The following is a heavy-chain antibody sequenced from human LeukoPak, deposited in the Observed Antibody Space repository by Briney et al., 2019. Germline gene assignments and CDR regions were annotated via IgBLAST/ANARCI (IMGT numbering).Heavy chain of an antibody. J-gene: IGHJ4*02. Sequence: ASVKVSCKASGDTFINDYIHWVRQAPGQGLEWMGVSNPGGGATTYAQKFQGRVTMTRDMSTSTVYMELRSLRSADTAVYYCARAHSSSWSLFDYWGQGTLVTVSS. CDR2: SNPGGGAT. CDR3: ARAHSSSWSLFDY. V-gene: IGHV1-46*01. D-gene: IGHD6-13*01. CDR1: GDTFINDY.